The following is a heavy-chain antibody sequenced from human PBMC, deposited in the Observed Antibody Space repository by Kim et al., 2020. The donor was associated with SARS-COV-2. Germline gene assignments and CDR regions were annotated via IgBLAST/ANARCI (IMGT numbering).Heavy chain of an antibody. CDR3: AKADYYDSAGYHTWKAFDP. Sequence: GGSLRLSCAASGFTFHDYGMAWVRQAPGKGLEWVSLITGSGGDTYYADSVKGRFTISRDNSQNILFLQMNSLRAEDSAVYFCAKADYYDSAGYHTWKAFDPWGQGTVVTVSS. J-gene: IGHJ5*02. D-gene: IGHD3-22*01. CDR1: GFTFHDYG. V-gene: IGHV3-23*01. CDR2: ITGSGGDT.